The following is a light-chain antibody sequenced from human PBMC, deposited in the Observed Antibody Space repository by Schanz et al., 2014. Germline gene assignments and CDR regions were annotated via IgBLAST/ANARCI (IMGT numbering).Light chain of an antibody. CDR3: SSYGGSHNYV. J-gene: IGLJ1*01. V-gene: IGLV2-8*01. Sequence: QSALTQPASVSGSPGQSITISCTGTSSDVGGYTYVSWYQHHPGKAPKLLIYDVTKRPSGVPDRFSGSKSGNTASLTVSGLQAEDEADYYCSSYGGSHNYVFGTGTKLTVL. CDR2: DVT. CDR1: SSDVGGYTY.